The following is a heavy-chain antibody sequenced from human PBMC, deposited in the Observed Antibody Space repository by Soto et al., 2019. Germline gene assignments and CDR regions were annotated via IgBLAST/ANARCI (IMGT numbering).Heavy chain of an antibody. V-gene: IGHV3-23*01. D-gene: IGHD2-2*01. CDR1: GFTFSSYA. CDR3: AKDRDCSSTSCYDFDY. Sequence: GGSLGRSCAASGFTFSSYAMSWVRQAPGKGLEWVSAISGSGGSTYYADSVKGRFTISRDNSKNTLYLQMNSLRAEDTAVYYSAKDRDCSSTSCYDFDYWGQGTLVTVSS. J-gene: IGHJ4*02. CDR2: ISGSGGST.